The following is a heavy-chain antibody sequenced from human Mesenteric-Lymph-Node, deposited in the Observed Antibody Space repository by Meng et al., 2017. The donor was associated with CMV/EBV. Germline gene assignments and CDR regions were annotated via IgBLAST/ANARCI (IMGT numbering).Heavy chain of an antibody. Sequence: LSCAGSGFTFSRHWMTWVRQGPGKGLVWVSRISSDGSSTTSADSVKGRFTISRDNSKNTLYLQMNSLRAEDTAVYYCARDPYNFLDYWGQGTLVTVSS. CDR1: GFTFSRHW. CDR3: ARDPYNFLDY. D-gene: IGHD5-24*01. CDR2: ISSDGSST. V-gene: IGHV3-74*01. J-gene: IGHJ4*02.